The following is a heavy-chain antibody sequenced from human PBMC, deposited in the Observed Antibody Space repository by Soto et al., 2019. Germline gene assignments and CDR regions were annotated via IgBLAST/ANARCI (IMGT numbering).Heavy chain of an antibody. Sequence: GGSLRLSCAASGFTFSSYSMNWVRQAPGKGLEWVSSISSSSSYIYYADSVKGRFPISRDNAKNSLYLQMNSLRAEDTAVYYCARDLGYSYGYELGYWGQGTLVTVSS. CDR2: ISSSSSYI. CDR1: GFTFSSYS. CDR3: ARDLGYSYGYELGY. V-gene: IGHV3-21*01. D-gene: IGHD5-18*01. J-gene: IGHJ4*02.